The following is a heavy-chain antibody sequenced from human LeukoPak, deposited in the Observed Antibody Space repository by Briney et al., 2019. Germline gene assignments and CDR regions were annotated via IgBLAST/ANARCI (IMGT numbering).Heavy chain of an antibody. Sequence: PARSLRLSCAGSGFTFGGYCMHWVRQPPDKGREWVDDIESDGTGEFYDDSVQGRFTISRDNDKNKMSVQRHALRGEDPAVYYCTRYNHDLFDYGGQETLDSVSS. V-gene: IGHV3-33*01. CDR1: GFTFGGYC. CDR3: TRYNHDLFDY. J-gene: IGHJ4*02. D-gene: IGHD1-14*01. CDR2: IESDGTGE.